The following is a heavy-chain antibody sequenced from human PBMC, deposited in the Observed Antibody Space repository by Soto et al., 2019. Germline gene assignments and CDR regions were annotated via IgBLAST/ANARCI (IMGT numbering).Heavy chain of an antibody. D-gene: IGHD1-1*01. J-gene: IGHJ6*02. CDR2: INHSGST. V-gene: IGHV4-34*01. CDR3: ARGRGDRVPAVGMDV. Sequence: GPGPLPPSETLSLTCAVYGGSFSGYYWSWIRQPPGKGLEWIGEINHSGSTNYNPSPKSRVTTSVDTSKKKLPLKLSPVTAADTAAYHCARGRGDRVPAVGMDVWGQGTTVTVS. CDR1: GGSFSGYY.